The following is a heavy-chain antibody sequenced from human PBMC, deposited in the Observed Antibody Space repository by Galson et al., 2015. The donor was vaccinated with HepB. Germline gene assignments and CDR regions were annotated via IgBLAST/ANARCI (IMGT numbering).Heavy chain of an antibody. CDR2: IIPIFGTA. Sequence: SVKVSCKASGGTFSSYAIDWVRQAPGQGLEWMGGIIPIFGTANYAQKFQGRATITADESTSTAYMELSSLRYEDTAVYYCARGYGSGSYYYHYWGQGTLVTVSS. J-gene: IGHJ4*02. V-gene: IGHV1-69*13. CDR3: ARGYGSGSYYYHY. CDR1: GGTFSSYA. D-gene: IGHD3-10*01.